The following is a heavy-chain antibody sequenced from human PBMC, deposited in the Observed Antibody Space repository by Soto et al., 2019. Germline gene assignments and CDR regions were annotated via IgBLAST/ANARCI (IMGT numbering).Heavy chain of an antibody. J-gene: IGHJ6*03. D-gene: IGHD7-27*01. CDR1: GGSISSYY. V-gene: IGHV4-59*01. CDR2: IYYSGST. CDR3: ALGPPNYYYYYMDV. Sequence: SETLSLTCTVSGGSISSYYWSWIRQPPGKGLEWIGYIYYSGSTNYNPSLKSRVTISVDTSKNQFSLKLSSVTAADTAVYYCALGPPNYYYYYMDVWGKGTTVTVSS.